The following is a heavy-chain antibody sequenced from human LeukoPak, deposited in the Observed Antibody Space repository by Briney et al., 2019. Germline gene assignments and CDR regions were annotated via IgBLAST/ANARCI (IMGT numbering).Heavy chain of an antibody. CDR2: IYPADSDI. CDR3: ARQEYCSGGSCYTWFDP. CDR1: GYIINNYW. D-gene: IGHD2-15*01. J-gene: IGHJ5*02. Sequence: GESLKISCKGSGYIINNYWIGWVRQMPGKGLEWMGIIYPADSDIRYSPSFQGQVTISADKSISTAYLQWSSLKASDTAMYHCARQEYCSGGSCYTWFDPWGQGTLVTVSS. V-gene: IGHV5-51*01.